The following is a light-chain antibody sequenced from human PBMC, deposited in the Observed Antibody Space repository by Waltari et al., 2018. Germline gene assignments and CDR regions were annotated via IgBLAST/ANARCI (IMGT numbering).Light chain of an antibody. V-gene: IGLV2-14*01. CDR3: SSYTSSSTYV. CDR1: SSDVGGYNY. J-gene: IGLJ1*01. CDR2: DVS. Sequence: QSALTQPASVSGSPGQSITHSCTGTSSDVGGYNYVSWYQQHPGKAPTLMIYDVSKRPSGVSNRFSGSKSGNTASLTISGLQAEDEADYYCSSYTSSSTYVFGTGTKVTVL.